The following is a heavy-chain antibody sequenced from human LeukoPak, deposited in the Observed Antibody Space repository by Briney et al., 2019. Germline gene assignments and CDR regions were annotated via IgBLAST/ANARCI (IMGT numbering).Heavy chain of an antibody. CDR3: AKDLTYGSGSYEDY. V-gene: IGHV3-53*05. CDR2: IYSGGST. Sequence: GGSLRLSCAASGFTVSSNYMSWVRQAPGKGLEWVSVIYSGGSTYYADSVKGRFTISRDNSKNTLYLQMNSLRAEDTAVYYCAKDLTYGSGSYEDYWGQGTLVTVSS. J-gene: IGHJ4*02. CDR1: GFTVSSNY. D-gene: IGHD3-10*01.